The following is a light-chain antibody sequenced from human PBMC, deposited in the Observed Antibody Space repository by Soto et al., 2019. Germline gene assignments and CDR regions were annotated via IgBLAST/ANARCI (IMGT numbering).Light chain of an antibody. CDR2: KAS. CDR3: HQYSASHT. CDR1: QSISSW. J-gene: IGKJ4*01. Sequence: DIQITQSPSTLSASVGDRIIISCRASQSISSWLAWYQQKPGKAPKLLIYKASSLESGVPSRFSGSGSGTEFTLTISSLQPDDSATYFCHQYSASHTFGGGTKLEIK. V-gene: IGKV1-5*03.